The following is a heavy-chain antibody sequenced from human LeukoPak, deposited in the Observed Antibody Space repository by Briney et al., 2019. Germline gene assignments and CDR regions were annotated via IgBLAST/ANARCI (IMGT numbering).Heavy chain of an antibody. J-gene: IGHJ4*02. CDR1: GGSFSGYY. Sequence: PSETLSLTCAVYGGSFSGYYWSWIRQPPGKGLEWIGEINHSGSTNYNPSLKSRVTISVDTSKNQFSLRLSSVTAADTAVYYCARVTGYVMEDYFDYWGQGTLVTVSS. CDR2: INHSGST. D-gene: IGHD6-13*01. CDR3: ARVTGYVMEDYFDY. V-gene: IGHV4-34*01.